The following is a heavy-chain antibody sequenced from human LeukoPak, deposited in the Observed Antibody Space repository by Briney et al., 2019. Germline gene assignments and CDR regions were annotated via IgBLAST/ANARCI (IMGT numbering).Heavy chain of an antibody. D-gene: IGHD5-24*01. V-gene: IGHV3-30-3*02. CDR3: AKMGGLQRAFDY. CDR2: ISFDGSDK. CDR1: GFTFSSYA. Sequence: GGSLRLSCAASGFTFSSYAIHWVRQAPGKGLEWVAVISFDGSDKYYVDSVKGRFTISRDNSKNTLYLQMNSLRAEDTAVYYCAKMGGLQRAFDYWGQGSLVTVS. J-gene: IGHJ4*02.